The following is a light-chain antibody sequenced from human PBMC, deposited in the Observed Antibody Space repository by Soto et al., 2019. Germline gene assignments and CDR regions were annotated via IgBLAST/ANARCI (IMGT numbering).Light chain of an antibody. J-gene: IGLJ1*01. CDR2: DVT. V-gene: IGLV2-14*01. CDR3: SSYTSSSTYV. Sequence: QSALTQPASVSGSPGQSITISCTGTSSDVGGYNYVSWYQQHPGKAPKLIIYDVTNRPSGVSNRFSGSKSGNTASLTISGLQAEDEADYYCSSYTSSSTYVFGTGTKVT. CDR1: SSDVGGYNY.